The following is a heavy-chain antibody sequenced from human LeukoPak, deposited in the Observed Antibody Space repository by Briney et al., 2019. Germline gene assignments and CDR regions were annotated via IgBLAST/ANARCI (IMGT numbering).Heavy chain of an antibody. Sequence: GGSLRLSXAASGFTFSDYYMSWIRQAPGKGLEWVSYISSSGSTIYYADSVKGRFTISRDNAKNSLYLQMNSLRAEDTAVYYCARAQYSGSHSPFDYWGQGTLVTVSS. CDR1: GFTFSDYY. CDR3: ARAQYSGSHSPFDY. V-gene: IGHV3-11*04. J-gene: IGHJ4*02. CDR2: ISSSGSTI. D-gene: IGHD1-26*01.